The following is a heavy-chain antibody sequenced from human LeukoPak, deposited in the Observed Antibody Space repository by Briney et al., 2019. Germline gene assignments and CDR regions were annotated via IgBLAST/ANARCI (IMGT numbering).Heavy chain of an antibody. CDR3: ARYDY. Sequence: GGSLRLSCAASGCTFSSYWMSWVRQAPGKGLEWVANIKQDGSEKYYVDSVKGRFTISRDNAKNSLYLQMNSLRAEDTAVYYCARYDYWGQGTLVTVSS. CDR2: IKQDGSEK. CDR1: GCTFSSYW. J-gene: IGHJ4*02. V-gene: IGHV3-7*01.